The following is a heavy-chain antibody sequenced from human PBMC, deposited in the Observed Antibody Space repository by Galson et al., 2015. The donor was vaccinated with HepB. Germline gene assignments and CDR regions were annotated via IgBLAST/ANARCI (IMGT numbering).Heavy chain of an antibody. Sequence: SLRLSCAASGFTFSSYAMHWVRQAPGKGLEWVAVISYDGSNKYYADSVKGRFTISRDNSKNTVYLQMNSLRPEDTAVYYCARDQNYYFDYWGQGTLVTVSS. CDR1: GFTFSSYA. CDR2: ISYDGSNK. D-gene: IGHD2/OR15-2a*01. V-gene: IGHV3-30*04. CDR3: ARDQNYYFDY. J-gene: IGHJ4*02.